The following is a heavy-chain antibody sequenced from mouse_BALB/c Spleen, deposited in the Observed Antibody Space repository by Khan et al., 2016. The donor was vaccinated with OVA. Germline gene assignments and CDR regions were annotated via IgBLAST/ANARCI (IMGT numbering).Heavy chain of an antibody. D-gene: IGHD3-1*01. J-gene: IGHJ2*01. CDR3: ARRGAARATWDYFDY. CDR2: TYPGGGYT. Sequence: QVQLQQSGAELVRPGTSVKMSCKAAGYTFTNYWIGWVKQRPGHGLEWIGDTYPGGGYTNYNEKFKGKATLTADTSSSTAYMLLSGLTSEDSAIFYWARRGAARATWDYFDYWGQGTTLPVSS. V-gene: IGHV1-63*02. CDR1: GYTFTNYW.